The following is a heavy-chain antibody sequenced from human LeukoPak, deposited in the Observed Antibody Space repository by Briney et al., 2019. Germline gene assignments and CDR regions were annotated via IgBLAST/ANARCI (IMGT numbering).Heavy chain of an antibody. J-gene: IGHJ4*02. V-gene: IGHV4-59*01. CDR3: ARHYGSGSYYRKGTVLFDY. CDR2: ICYSGST. CDR1: GGSISSYY. Sequence: SETLSLTCTVSGGSISSYYWSWIRQPPGKGLEWIGYICYSGSTNYNPSLKSRVTISVDTSKNQFSLKLSSVTAADTAVYYCARHYGSGSYYRKGTVLFDYWGQGTLVTVSS. D-gene: IGHD3-10*01.